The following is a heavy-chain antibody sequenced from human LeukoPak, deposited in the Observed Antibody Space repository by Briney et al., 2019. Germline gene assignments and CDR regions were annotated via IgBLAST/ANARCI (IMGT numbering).Heavy chain of an antibody. CDR3: AKDAHSGSYFDY. Sequence: GGSLRLSCAASGFTVSSNYMNWVRQAPGKGLEWVSLISGTGGTTYYADSVKGRLTISRDNSKNTLYLQMNSLRVEDTAVYYCAKDAHSGSYFDYWGQGILVTVSS. CDR1: GFTVSSNY. D-gene: IGHD1-26*01. J-gene: IGHJ4*01. V-gene: IGHV3-23*01. CDR2: ISGTGGTT.